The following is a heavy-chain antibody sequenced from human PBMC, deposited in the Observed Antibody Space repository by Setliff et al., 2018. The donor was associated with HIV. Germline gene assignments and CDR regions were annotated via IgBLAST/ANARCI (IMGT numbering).Heavy chain of an antibody. CDR3: ARDKDEDYGSTSFGY. Sequence: GGSLRLSCAASGFTFSDYYMSWLRQAPGKGLEWVSYISRDGNTIYYADSVKGRFTISRDNAKNSLYLQLNSLRPEDTAVYYCARDKDEDYGSTSFGYWGQGILVTVSS. V-gene: IGHV3-11*01. CDR2: ISRDGNTI. J-gene: IGHJ4*02. D-gene: IGHD4-17*01. CDR1: GFTFSDYY.